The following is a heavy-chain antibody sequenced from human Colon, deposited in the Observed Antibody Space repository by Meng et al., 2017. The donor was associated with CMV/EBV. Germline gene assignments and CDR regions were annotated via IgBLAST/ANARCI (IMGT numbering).Heavy chain of an antibody. Sequence: QLQVQQLGAGLFETSETLSHPCGVSGGSLSGYYWTWIRQSPGKGLEWIGEINQSGSTNYNPSLKSRVTVSVDTSKNQFSLRVTSVTAADSALYYCAREAGPFFGVIVYDSWGQGTLVTVSS. D-gene: IGHD3-3*01. J-gene: IGHJ4*02. CDR3: AREAGPFFGVIVYDS. CDR2: INQSGST. CDR1: GGSLSGYY. V-gene: IGHV4-34*01.